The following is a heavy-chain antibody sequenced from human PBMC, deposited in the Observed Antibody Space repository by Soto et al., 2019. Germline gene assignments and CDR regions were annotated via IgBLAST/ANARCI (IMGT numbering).Heavy chain of an antibody. V-gene: IGHV1-69*02. J-gene: IGHJ4*02. CDR1: GGTFSSYT. Sequence: QVQLVQSGAEVKKPGSSVKVSCKASGGTFSSYTISWVRQAPGQGLEWMGRIIPILGIANYAQKFQGRVTITADKSTSTAYMELSSLRSDDTAVYYCASGYSSSSAFDYWGQGTLVTVSS. CDR3: ASGYSSSSAFDY. D-gene: IGHD6-6*01. CDR2: IIPILGIA.